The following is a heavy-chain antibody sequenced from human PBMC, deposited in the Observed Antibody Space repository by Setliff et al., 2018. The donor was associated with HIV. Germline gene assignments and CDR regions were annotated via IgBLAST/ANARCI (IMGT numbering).Heavy chain of an antibody. CDR1: GYTFTSYG. V-gene: IGHV1-18*01. CDR3: ATDCAVVGGTGSLDS. Sequence: GASVKVSCKASGYTFTSYGISWVRQAPGQGLEWMGWISAYSGNTNYAQKLQDRVTMTTDTSTSTAYMELRSLRSDDTAVYYCATDCAVVGGTGSLDSWGQGTLVTVSS. D-gene: IGHD1-26*01. J-gene: IGHJ4*02. CDR2: ISAYSGNT.